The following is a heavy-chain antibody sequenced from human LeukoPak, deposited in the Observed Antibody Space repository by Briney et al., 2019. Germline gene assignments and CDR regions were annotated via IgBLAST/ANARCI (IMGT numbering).Heavy chain of an antibody. CDR2: INPNSGGA. Sequence: ASVKVSCKASGYTFTGYYMHWVRQAPGQGLEWMGWINPNSGGANYARKFQGRVTMTRDTSISTAYMELSRLRSDDTAVYYCARDYDSSDSYYYYYMDVWGKGTTVTVSS. CDR3: ARDYDSSDSYYYYYMDV. V-gene: IGHV1-2*02. J-gene: IGHJ6*03. CDR1: GYTFTGYY. D-gene: IGHD3-22*01.